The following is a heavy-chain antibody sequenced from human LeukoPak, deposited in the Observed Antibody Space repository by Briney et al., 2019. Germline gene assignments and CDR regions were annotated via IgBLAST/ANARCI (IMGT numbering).Heavy chain of an antibody. J-gene: IGHJ6*03. CDR3: AKSGPYDSSGYYGHYYYYYMDV. CDR2: VSSSSTYI. V-gene: IGHV3-21*01. D-gene: IGHD3-22*01. CDR1: GFTFSSYS. Sequence: GGSLRLSCAASGFTFSSYSMNWVRQAPGKGLEWVSSVSSSSTYIYYADSVKGRITISRDNAKNSLYLQMNSLRAEDTAVYYCAKSGPYDSSGYYGHYYYYYMDVWGKGTTVTISS.